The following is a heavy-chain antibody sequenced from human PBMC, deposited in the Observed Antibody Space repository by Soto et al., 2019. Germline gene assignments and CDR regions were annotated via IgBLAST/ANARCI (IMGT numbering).Heavy chain of an antibody. J-gene: IGHJ4*02. CDR1: GGSISSSSYY. D-gene: IGHD1-26*01. Sequence: SETLSLTCTVSGGSISSSSYYWGWIRQPPGKGLEWIGSIYYSGSTYYNPSLKSRVTISVDTSKNQFSLKLSSVTAADTAVYYCASSGSGSYSRKFIFDYWGQGTLVTVSS. V-gene: IGHV4-39*01. CDR3: ASSGSGSYSRKFIFDY. CDR2: IYYSGST.